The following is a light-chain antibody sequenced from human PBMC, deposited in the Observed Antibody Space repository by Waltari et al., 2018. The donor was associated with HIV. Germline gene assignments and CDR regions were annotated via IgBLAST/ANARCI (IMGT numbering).Light chain of an antibody. V-gene: IGKV1-39*01. CDR3: QQSYITPWT. J-gene: IGKJ1*01. CDR1: QSINTY. Sequence: DVQMTQSPSSLSASVGGGVTITCRASQSINTYLNWYQQKPGKAPKLLIYFASNLQSGVPSRFSGSGSGTDFSLTITSLQPEDFATYYCQQSYITPWTFGQGTKVEIK. CDR2: FAS.